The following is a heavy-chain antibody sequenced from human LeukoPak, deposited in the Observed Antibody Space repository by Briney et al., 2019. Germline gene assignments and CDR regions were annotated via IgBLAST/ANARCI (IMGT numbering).Heavy chain of an antibody. D-gene: IGHD3-22*01. CDR2: LSDSGGST. V-gene: IGHV3-23*01. CDR1: GFTFSSYA. CDR3: AKDYYDSSGSRYTY. Sequence: PGGSLRLSCAASGFTFSSYAMCWVRQVPGKGLEWVSALSDSGGSTWYVDSVKGRFTISRDNSKNTLYLQMNNLRAEDTAIYYCAKDYYDSSGSRYTYWGQGTLVTVSS. J-gene: IGHJ4*02.